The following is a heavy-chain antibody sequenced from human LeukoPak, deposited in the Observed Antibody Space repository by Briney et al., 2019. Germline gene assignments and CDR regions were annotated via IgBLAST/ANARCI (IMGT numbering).Heavy chain of an antibody. V-gene: IGHV4-59*08. CDR1: GGSISSYY. J-gene: IGHJ4*02. D-gene: IGHD3-9*01. Sequence: SETLSLTCTVSGGSISSYYWSWIRQPPGRGLEWIGYMFYSGSTKYNPSLKNRGAISVDTSKSQISLKLSSVTAADTAVYYCARRNYDVLTGYYNAFDYWGQGALVTVSS. CDR2: MFYSGST. CDR3: ARRNYDVLTGYYNAFDY.